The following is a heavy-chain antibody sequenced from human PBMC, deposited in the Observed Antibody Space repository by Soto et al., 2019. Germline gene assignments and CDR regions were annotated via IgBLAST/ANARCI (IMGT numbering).Heavy chain of an antibody. CDR1: GYTLTELS. Sequence: QVQLVQSGAEVKKPGASVKVSCKVSGYTLTELSMHWVRQAPGKGLEWMGGFDPEDGETIYAEKFQGRVTMTEETSTDPADLEVGSLRSEGSAGYYCATGGYSGYDWGGFDYWGQGTLVTVSS. J-gene: IGHJ4*02. CDR2: FDPEDGET. CDR3: ATGGYSGYDWGGFDY. V-gene: IGHV1-24*01. D-gene: IGHD5-12*01.